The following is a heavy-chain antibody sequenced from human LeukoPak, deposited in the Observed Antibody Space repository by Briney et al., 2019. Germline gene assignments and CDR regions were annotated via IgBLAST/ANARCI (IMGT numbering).Heavy chain of an antibody. D-gene: IGHD4-17*01. J-gene: IGHJ4*02. Sequence: GGSLRLSFAASGFTFSSYSMNWVRQAPGKGLEWVSSISSSSSYIYYADSVKGRFTISRDNAKNSLYLQMNSLRAEDTAVYYCARALYGYGDDPGYFDYWGQGTLVTVSS. CDR3: ARALYGYGDDPGYFDY. CDR2: ISSSSSYI. V-gene: IGHV3-21*01. CDR1: GFTFSSYS.